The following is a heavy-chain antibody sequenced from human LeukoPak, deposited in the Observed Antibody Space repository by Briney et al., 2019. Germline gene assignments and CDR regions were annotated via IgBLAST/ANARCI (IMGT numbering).Heavy chain of an antibody. CDR3: ARDNSVRDEAWWFNP. Sequence: WASVKVSCKAFGYTFTGYWMHWVRRAPGQGPEWMGVISPSGGSTIYAQKFKGRVTLTRDMSTSTDYLELSSLRSEDTAVYYCARDNSVRDEAWWFNPWGQGTLVTVSS. CDR1: GYTFTGYW. J-gene: IGHJ5*02. V-gene: IGHV1-46*01. D-gene: IGHD5-24*01. CDR2: ISPSGGST.